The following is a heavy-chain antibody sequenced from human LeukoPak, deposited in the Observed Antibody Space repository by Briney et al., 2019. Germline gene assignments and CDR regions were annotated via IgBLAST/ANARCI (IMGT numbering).Heavy chain of an antibody. CDR1: GASISRDY. Sequence: PWETLSLTWTVVGASISRDYWNWIRQHPGKGLEWIGYIYYSGGTNYNPYLKSRVTISLDTSKNQFSLRLNSVTAADTAVYYCAKTYYSSSGSWDWGQGTLVTVSS. D-gene: IGHD3-10*01. CDR2: IYYSGGT. CDR3: AKTYYSSSGSWD. J-gene: IGHJ1*01. V-gene: IGHV4-59*01.